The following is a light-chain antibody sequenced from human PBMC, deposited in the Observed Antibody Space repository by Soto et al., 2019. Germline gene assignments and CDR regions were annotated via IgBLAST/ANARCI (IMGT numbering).Light chain of an antibody. J-gene: IGLJ2*01. CDR2: EVS. CDR1: RSDIGRYNY. Sequence: QSALAQPASVSGSPGQSITISCTGTRSDIGRYNYVSWYQQHPGKVPRLLIYEVSYRPSGVSARFSGSKSGSTASLTISGLQAEDEADYYCSSYSTTSSPHVLFCGGTKLTVL. V-gene: IGLV2-14*03. CDR3: SSYSTTSSPHVL.